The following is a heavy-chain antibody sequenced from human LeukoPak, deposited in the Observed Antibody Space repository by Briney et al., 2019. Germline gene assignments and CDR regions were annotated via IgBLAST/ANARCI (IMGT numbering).Heavy chain of an antibody. Sequence: SETLSLTCAVYGGSFSGYYWSWIRQPPGKGLEWIGEINHSGSANYNPSLKSRVTISVDTSKNQFSLKLSSVTAADTAVYYCARLWIYGSAFDIWGQGTMVTVSS. V-gene: IGHV4-34*01. D-gene: IGHD5-12*01. CDR3: ARLWIYGSAFDI. J-gene: IGHJ3*02. CDR1: GGSFSGYY. CDR2: INHSGSA.